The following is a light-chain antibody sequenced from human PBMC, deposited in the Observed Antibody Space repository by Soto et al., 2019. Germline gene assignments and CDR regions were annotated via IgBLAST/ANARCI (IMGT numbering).Light chain of an antibody. J-gene: IGKJ5*01. CDR3: QQYTSYPLT. V-gene: IGKV1-16*01. CDR2: ATS. CDR1: QGVNSN. Sequence: DIQMTQSPSSLSASVGDRVTITCRASQGVNSNLAWFQQKPGKAPKSLIYATSNLQSGVPSRFSGSGSATDFTLTISSLQPEDFAIYYCQQYTSYPLTFGQGTRLEIK.